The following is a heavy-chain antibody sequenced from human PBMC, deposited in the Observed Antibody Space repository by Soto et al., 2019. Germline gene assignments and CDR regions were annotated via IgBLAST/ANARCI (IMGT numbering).Heavy chain of an antibody. J-gene: IGHJ4*02. CDR1: GGSISSYY. CDR3: ARAEAFWSGYYTGYDY. CDR2: IYYSGST. D-gene: IGHD3-3*01. V-gene: IGHV4-59*01. Sequence: SETLSLTCTVSGGSISSYYWSWIRQPPGKGLEWIGYIYYSGSTNYNPSLKSRVTISVDTSKNQFSLKLSSVTAAGTAVYYCARAEAFWSGYYTGYDYWGRGTLVTVS.